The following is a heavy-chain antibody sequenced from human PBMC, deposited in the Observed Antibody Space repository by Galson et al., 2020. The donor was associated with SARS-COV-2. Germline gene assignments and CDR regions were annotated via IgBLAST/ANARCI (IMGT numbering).Heavy chain of an antibody. V-gene: IGHV5-51*01. CDR3: ARPGSGPSAAMDV. CDR1: GYDFTDYW. J-gene: IGHJ6*02. Sequence: GESLKISCQGSGYDFTDYWIAWVRQMPGKGLDWIGIIYPGDSDTRYSPSFQGQVTISADKYIRTAYLRWSSLKASDTAIYYCARPGSGPSAAMDVWGQGTTVTVSS. CDR2: IYPGDSDT. D-gene: IGHD3-10*01.